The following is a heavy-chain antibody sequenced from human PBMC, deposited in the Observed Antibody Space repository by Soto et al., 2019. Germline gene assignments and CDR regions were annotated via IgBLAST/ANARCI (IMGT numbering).Heavy chain of an antibody. CDR3: ARDPKYSGYDTSFDY. J-gene: IGHJ4*02. CDR1: GYTFTSYG. D-gene: IGHD5-12*01. V-gene: IGHV1-18*01. Sequence: ASVKVSCKASGYTFTSYGTSWVRQAPGQGLEWMGWISAYNGNTNYAQKLQGRVTMTTDTSTSTAYMELRSLRSDDTAVYYCARDPKYSGYDTSFDYWGQGTLVTVSS. CDR2: ISAYNGNT.